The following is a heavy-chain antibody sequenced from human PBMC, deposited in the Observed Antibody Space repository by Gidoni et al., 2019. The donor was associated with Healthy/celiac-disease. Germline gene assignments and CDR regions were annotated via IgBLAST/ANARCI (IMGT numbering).Heavy chain of an antibody. V-gene: IGHV1-69*01. J-gene: IGHJ3*02. CDR2: IIPIVGTE. D-gene: IGHD6-13*01. CDR1: GATFSRYA. CDR3: ARGGAAAGLSLSNDAFDI. Sequence: QVQLVQSGAEVTKPGSSVTVSCRASGATFSRYAISWVRQAPGQGLEWMGGIIPIVGTENYAKKCQGRVTITADESTSTAYMELSSGRAEDTAVYNCARGGAAAGLSLSNDAFDIWGQGTMVTVSS.